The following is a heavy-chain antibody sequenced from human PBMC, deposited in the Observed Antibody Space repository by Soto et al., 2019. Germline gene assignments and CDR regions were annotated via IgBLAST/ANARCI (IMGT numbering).Heavy chain of an antibody. CDR3: ARGGRGDPTLMMAYYYYYYGMDV. CDR1: GGTFSSYA. Sequence: QVQLVQSGAEVKKPGSSVKVSCKASGGTFSSYAISWVRQAPGQGLEWMGGIIPIFGTANYAQKFQGRVTITADESPSTAYMELSSLRSEDTAVYYCARGGRGDPTLMMAYYYYYYGMDVWGQGTTVTVSS. D-gene: IGHD3-16*01. J-gene: IGHJ6*02. V-gene: IGHV1-69*12. CDR2: IIPIFGTA.